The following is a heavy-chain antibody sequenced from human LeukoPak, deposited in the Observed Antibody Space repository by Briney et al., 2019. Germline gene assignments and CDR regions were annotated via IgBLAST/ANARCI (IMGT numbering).Heavy chain of an antibody. J-gene: IGHJ3*02. CDR3: ARDRGRTVTTNAFDI. Sequence: GGSLRLSCVASGFSFSSYSMNWVRQAPGKGLEWVSSISFSGNYIYYADSVKGRFTISRDNAKNSLYLQMNSLRAEDTAVYYCARDRGRTVTTNAFDIWGQGTMVTVSS. V-gene: IGHV3-21*01. CDR2: ISFSGNYI. CDR1: GFSFSSYS. D-gene: IGHD4-17*01.